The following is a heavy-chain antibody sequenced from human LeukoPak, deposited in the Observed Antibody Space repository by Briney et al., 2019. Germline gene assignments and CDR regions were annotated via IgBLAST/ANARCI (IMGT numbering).Heavy chain of an antibody. CDR2: IDHSGSA. CDR3: ARDFVGGGYSPLDY. Sequence: SETLSLTCTVSGGSISRGDYYWSWIRQPPGTGLEWIGYIDHSGSAYYNPSLESRVIISIDTSKRQFSLKLRSVTAADTAVYYCARDFVGGGYSPLDYWGQGTLVTVSS. CDR1: GGSISRGDYY. V-gene: IGHV4-30-4*08. D-gene: IGHD1-26*01. J-gene: IGHJ4*02.